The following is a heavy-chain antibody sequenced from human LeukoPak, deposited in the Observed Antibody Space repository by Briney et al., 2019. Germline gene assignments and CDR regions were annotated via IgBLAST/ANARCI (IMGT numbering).Heavy chain of an antibody. Sequence: SETLSLTCAVSGYSISSGYYWAWIRQPPGKGLEWIGSIYHSGSTYYNPSLKSRVTISVDTSKNQFSLKLSSVTAADTAVYYCAVDRGYSYGSDYWGQGTLVTVSS. D-gene: IGHD5-18*01. CDR2: IYHSGST. V-gene: IGHV4-38-2*01. J-gene: IGHJ4*02. CDR1: GYSISSGYY. CDR3: AVDRGYSYGSDY.